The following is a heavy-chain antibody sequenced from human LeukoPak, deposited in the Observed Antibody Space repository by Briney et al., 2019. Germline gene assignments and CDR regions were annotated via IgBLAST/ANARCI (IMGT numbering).Heavy chain of an antibody. V-gene: IGHV3-33*02. CDR3: VTMTTVNAFDM. CDR2: IWHDGSTK. CDR1: GFTLGSYG. D-gene: IGHD4-11*01. J-gene: IGHJ3*02. Sequence: GGSLRLSCAASGFTLGSYGMHWVRQAPGKGLEWLAVIWHDGSTKDYVDSAKGRFTISRDNSKNTLFLQMNSLRAEDTAVYYCVTMTTVNAFDMWGQGAMVTVSS.